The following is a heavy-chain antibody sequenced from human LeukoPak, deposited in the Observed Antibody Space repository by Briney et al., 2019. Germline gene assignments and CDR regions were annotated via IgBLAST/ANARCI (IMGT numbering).Heavy chain of an antibody. D-gene: IGHD3-22*01. Sequence: ASVKVSCKASGYTFTSYGISWVRQAPGQGLEWMGWISAYNGNTNYAQKLQGRVTMTTDTSTSTAYMELRSLRSDDTAVYYCARDRRDYYGSSGYWTFDYWGQGTLVTVSS. CDR3: ARDRRDYYGSSGYWTFDY. J-gene: IGHJ4*02. CDR1: GYTFTSYG. V-gene: IGHV1-18*01. CDR2: ISAYNGNT.